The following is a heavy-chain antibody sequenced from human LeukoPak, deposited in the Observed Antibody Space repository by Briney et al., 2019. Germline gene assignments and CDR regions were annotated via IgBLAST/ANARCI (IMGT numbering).Heavy chain of an antibody. Sequence: PSETLSLTCTVSGGSISSSSYYWGWIRQPPGKGLEWIGSIYYSGSTYYNPSLKSRVTISVDTSKNQFSLKLSSVTAADTAVYYCARDFEGFGELNWFDPWGQGTLVTVSS. V-gene: IGHV4-39*07. CDR2: IYYSGST. D-gene: IGHD3-10*01. J-gene: IGHJ5*02. CDR3: ARDFEGFGELNWFDP. CDR1: GGSISSSSYY.